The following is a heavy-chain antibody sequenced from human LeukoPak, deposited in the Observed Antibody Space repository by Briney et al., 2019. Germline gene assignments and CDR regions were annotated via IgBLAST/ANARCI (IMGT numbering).Heavy chain of an antibody. V-gene: IGHV1-69*13. Sequence: SVKVSCKASGGTFSSYAISWVRQAPGQGLEWMGGIIPIFGTANYAQKFQGRVTITADESTSTAYMELSSLRSEDTAVYYCARGPTRITMVRGAPDYYFGYWGQGTLVTVSS. J-gene: IGHJ4*02. CDR2: IIPIFGTA. CDR3: ARGPTRITMVRGAPDYYFGY. D-gene: IGHD3-10*01. CDR1: GGTFSSYA.